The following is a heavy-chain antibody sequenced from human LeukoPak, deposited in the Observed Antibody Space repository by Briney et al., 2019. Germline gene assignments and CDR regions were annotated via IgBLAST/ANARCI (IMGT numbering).Heavy chain of an antibody. CDR2: VKSDGITT. CDR3: TTGPSYGYEW. D-gene: IGHD5-18*01. V-gene: IGHV3-74*01. Sequence: GGSLRLSCAASGSTFGRYWMHWVRHAPGKGLGWVSLVKSDGITTIYADSVKGRFTISRDNAKRTLYLQMNSLRAEDTAVYYCTTGPSYGYEWWGQGALVTVSS. CDR1: GSTFGRYW. J-gene: IGHJ4*02.